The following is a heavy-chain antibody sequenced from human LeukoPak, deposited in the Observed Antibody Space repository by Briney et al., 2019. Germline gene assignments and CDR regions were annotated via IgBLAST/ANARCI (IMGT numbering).Heavy chain of an antibody. CDR3: ARNFRDGYNNSFDY. CDR2: ISYDGSKK. V-gene: IGHV3-30*04. J-gene: IGHJ4*02. D-gene: IGHD5-24*01. Sequence: GGSLRLSCAASGFTFSSYAMHWVRQAPGKGLEWVTIISYDGSKKYYADYVKGRFTISRDNSKNTLYLQMNSLRAEDTAVYYCARNFRDGYNNSFDYWGQGTLVTVSS. CDR1: GFTFSSYA.